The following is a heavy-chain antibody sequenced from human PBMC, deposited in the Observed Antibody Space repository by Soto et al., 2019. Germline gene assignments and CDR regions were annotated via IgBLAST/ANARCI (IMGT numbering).Heavy chain of an antibody. CDR2: INAGNGNT. CDR3: ARVFVVVTAIFDY. V-gene: IGHV1-3*01. Sequence: ASVKVSCKASGYTFTSYAMHWVRQAPGQRLEWMGWINAGNGNTKYSQKFQGRVTITRDTSASTAYMELSSLRSEDTAVYYCARVFVVVTAIFDYWGQGTLVTVSS. D-gene: IGHD2-21*02. CDR1: GYTFTSYA. J-gene: IGHJ4*02.